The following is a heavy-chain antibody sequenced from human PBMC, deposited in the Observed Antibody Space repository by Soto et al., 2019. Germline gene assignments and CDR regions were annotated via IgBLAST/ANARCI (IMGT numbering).Heavy chain of an antibody. D-gene: IGHD6-13*01. CDR3: ARGNSYSSRWDFGY. CDR1: GYTFTGYY. V-gene: IGHV1-2*04. CDR2: INPNSGGT. J-gene: IGHJ4*02. Sequence: ASVKVSCKASGYTFTGYYMHWVRQAPGQGLEWMGWINPNSGGTNYAQKFQGWVTMTRDTSISTAYMELSRLRSDDTAVYYCARGNSYSSRWDFGYWGQGTLVTVSS.